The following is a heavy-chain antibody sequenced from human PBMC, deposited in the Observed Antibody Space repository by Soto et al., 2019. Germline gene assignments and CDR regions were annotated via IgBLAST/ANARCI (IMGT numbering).Heavy chain of an antibody. Sequence: EVQLVESGGGLVKPGGSLRLSCAASGFTFSTYTMNWVRQAPGKGLEWVSSISSSSSYIYYADSVKGRFTISRDNANVSMYLQMNTMRAVDTAVYYCARYDISGYYWAYYYYGMDVWGQGTTVTVSS. CDR1: GFTFSTYT. CDR2: ISSSSSYI. V-gene: IGHV3-21*01. CDR3: ARYDISGYYWAYYYYGMDV. J-gene: IGHJ6*02. D-gene: IGHD3-22*01.